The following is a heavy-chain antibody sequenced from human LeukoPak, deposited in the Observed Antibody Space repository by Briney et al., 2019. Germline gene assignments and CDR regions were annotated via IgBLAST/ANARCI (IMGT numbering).Heavy chain of an antibody. D-gene: IGHD6-13*01. Sequence: GGSLRLSCAVSGLTLNNYVLSWVRQAPGKGREWVSTITVSGGNTYYADSVKGRFTISRDNSKKTLYLQMNSLRAEDTAVYYCAKDWSGGGSIWYLGDYRGQRTLVTVSS. CDR3: AKDWSGGGSIWYLGDY. CDR1: GLTLNNYV. J-gene: IGHJ4*02. V-gene: IGHV3-23*01. CDR2: ITVSGGNT.